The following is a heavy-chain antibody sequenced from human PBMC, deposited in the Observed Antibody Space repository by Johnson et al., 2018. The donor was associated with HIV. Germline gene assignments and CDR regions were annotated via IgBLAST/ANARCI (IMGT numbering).Heavy chain of an antibody. CDR3: ARTPSLPGAFDI. V-gene: IGHV3-7*01. Sequence: EVQLVESGGGLAQPGGSLKVSCAASGFSFSNYWMSWVRQAPGKGLEWVANIKQDGNKKYYVDSVRGRFTISRDNAENSLILQMNSLRAEDTAVYYCARTPSLPGAFDIWGQGTMVTVSS. CDR2: IKQDGNKK. CDR1: GFSFSNYW. J-gene: IGHJ3*02.